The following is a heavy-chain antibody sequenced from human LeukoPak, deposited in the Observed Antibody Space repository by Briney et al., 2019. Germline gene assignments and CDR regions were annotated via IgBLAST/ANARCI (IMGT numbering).Heavy chain of an antibody. J-gene: IGHJ4*02. CDR3: ARDFDRYYFDY. V-gene: IGHV3-74*01. CDR1: GFTFSSYV. D-gene: IGHD3-9*01. CDR2: INTEGSST. Sequence: GGSLRLSCAASGFTFSSYVMHWVRHAPGKGLMWVSRINTEGSSTSYADSVKGRFTISRDNAKNTLYLQMNSLRAEDTAMYYCARDFDRYYFDYWGQGTLVTVSS.